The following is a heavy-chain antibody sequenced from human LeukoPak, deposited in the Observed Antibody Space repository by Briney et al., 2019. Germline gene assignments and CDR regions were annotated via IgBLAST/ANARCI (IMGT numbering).Heavy chain of an antibody. Sequence: SETLSLTCAAYGGSFSGYYWSWIRQPPGKGLEWIGEINHSGSTNYNPSLKSRVTISVDTSKNQFSLKLSSVTAADTAVYYCARGGRIVVVVASGRGYNWFDPWGQGTLVTVSS. J-gene: IGHJ5*02. CDR3: ARGGRIVVVVASGRGYNWFDP. CDR1: GGSFSGYY. CDR2: INHSGST. V-gene: IGHV4-34*01. D-gene: IGHD2-15*01.